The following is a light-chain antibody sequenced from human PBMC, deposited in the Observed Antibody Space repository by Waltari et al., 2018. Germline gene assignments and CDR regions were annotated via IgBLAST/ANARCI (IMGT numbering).Light chain of an antibody. CDR1: SGSVSISYY. Sequence: QTVVTQEPSLSVSPGGTVTLTCGLTSGSVSISYYASWYQQTPGQAPRTLSYSTSTRSSGVPDRFSGSILGNKAALTSTGAQADDEAVYYCVLYMGSAIVEIGGGTKLTVL. V-gene: IGLV8-61*01. CDR3: VLYMGSAIVE. CDR2: STS. J-gene: IGLJ2*01.